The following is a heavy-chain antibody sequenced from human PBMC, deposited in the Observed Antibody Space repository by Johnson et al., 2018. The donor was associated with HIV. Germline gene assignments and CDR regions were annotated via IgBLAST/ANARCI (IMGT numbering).Heavy chain of an antibody. CDR2: IGRSCTTI. J-gene: IGHJ3*02. Sequence: QVQLVESGGGLVKPGGSLRLSCAASGFSISEYYMSWIRQAPGKGLEWISYIGRSCTTIYYADSVKGRFTISRENTKNSLYVQMNSLRDEDTAVYYCAMERMGGFDIWGQGTMVTVSS. CDR3: AMERMGGFDI. V-gene: IGHV3-11*04. CDR1: GFSISEYY. D-gene: IGHD1-26*01.